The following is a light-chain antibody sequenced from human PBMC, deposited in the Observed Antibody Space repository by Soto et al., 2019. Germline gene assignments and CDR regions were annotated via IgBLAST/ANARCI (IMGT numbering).Light chain of an antibody. CDR1: QSVCSY. CDR3: PQRSNWPFT. CDR2: DAS. J-gene: IGKJ4*01. V-gene: IGKV3-11*01. Sequence: EIVLTQSPATLSLSPGEIATLSCRASQSVCSYLAWYQQKPGQAPRLLIYDASNRATGIPARFSGSGSGTDCTLTLSSLEPEDFAVYYCPQRSNWPFTFGGGTKVEIK.